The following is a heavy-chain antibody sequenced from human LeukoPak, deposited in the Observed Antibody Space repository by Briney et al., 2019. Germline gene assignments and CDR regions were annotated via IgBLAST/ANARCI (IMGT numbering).Heavy chain of an antibody. V-gene: IGHV3-30*03. D-gene: IGHD4-17*01. Sequence: GRSLRLSCTASGFAFSNHAMHWVRQAPGKGLEWVGVITYDGRNTYHADSVKGRFTISRDNSKNTLCLQMNSLRAEDTAVYYCATTRYDAFDIWGQGTMVTVSS. CDR1: GFAFSNHA. CDR2: ITYDGRNT. J-gene: IGHJ3*02. CDR3: ATTRYDAFDI.